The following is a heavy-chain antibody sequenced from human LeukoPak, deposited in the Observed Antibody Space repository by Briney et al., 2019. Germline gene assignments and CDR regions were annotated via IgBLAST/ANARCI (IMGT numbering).Heavy chain of an antibody. CDR3: ARAGGYDFWSGYFGCWFDP. D-gene: IGHD3-3*01. CDR2: IYHSGST. J-gene: IGHJ5*02. CDR1: GSSISSGGYS. V-gene: IGHV4-30-2*01. Sequence: PSQTLSLTCAVSGSSISSGGYSWSWIRQPPGKGLEWIGYIYHSGSTYYNPPLKSRVTISVDRSKNQFSLKLSSVTAADTAVYYCARAGGYDFWSGYFGCWFDPWGQGTLVTVSS.